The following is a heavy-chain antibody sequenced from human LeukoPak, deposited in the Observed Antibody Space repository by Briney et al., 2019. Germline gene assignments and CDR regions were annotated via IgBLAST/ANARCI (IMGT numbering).Heavy chain of an antibody. J-gene: IGHJ6*02. CDR3: TRNRGLDV. D-gene: IGHD6-25*01. CDR2: IKPEGSEK. CDR1: GFTFSSFW. Sequence: GGSLRLSCAASGFTFSSFWMSWVRQAPGKGLEWVANIKPEGSEKYYVDSVKGRFTISRDNAKNSLYLLMNSPRAEDTAVYYCTRNRGLDVWGQGTTVTVSS. V-gene: IGHV3-7*01.